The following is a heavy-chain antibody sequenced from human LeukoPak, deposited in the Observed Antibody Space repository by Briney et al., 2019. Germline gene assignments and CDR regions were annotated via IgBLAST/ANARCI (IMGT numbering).Heavy chain of an antibody. CDR2: IYYSGRT. D-gene: IGHD6-19*01. Sequence: SETLSLTCTVSGGSSSGYYWSWIRQPPGKGLEWIGYIYYSGRTNYNPSLKSRVTISVDTSKNQFSLKLSSVTAADTAVYYCARESAAVARYFDLWGRGTLVTVSS. J-gene: IGHJ2*01. CDR3: ARESAAVARYFDL. V-gene: IGHV4-59*12. CDR1: GGSSSGYY.